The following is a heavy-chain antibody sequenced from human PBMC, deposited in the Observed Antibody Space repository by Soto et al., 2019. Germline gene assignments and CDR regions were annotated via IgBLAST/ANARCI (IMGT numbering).Heavy chain of an antibody. J-gene: IGHJ4*02. CDR1: GGSFSGYY. CDR2: INHSGST. D-gene: IGHD7-27*01. Sequence: SETLSLTCAVYGGSFSGYYWSWIRQPPGKGLEWIGEINHSGSTNYNPTLKSRVTISVDTSKNQFSLKLSSVTAADTAVYYCARVNLPAGDVDYWGQGTLVTVSS. V-gene: IGHV4-34*01. CDR3: ARVNLPAGDVDY.